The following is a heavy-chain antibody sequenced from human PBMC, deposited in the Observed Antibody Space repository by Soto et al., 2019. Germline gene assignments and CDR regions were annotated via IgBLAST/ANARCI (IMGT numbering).Heavy chain of an antibody. Sequence: ASETLSLTCSVYGGSFSDYYWSWIRQSPGKGLEWIGEINHSGSTNYNPSLKSRVTISVHTSKNQFSLKLSSVTAADTAVYYCARARKGSGSDYYYHYGMDVWGKGTTVTVSS. D-gene: IGHD3-3*01. CDR2: INHSGST. V-gene: IGHV4-34*01. CDR1: GGSFSDYY. CDR3: ARARKGSGSDYYYHYGMDV. J-gene: IGHJ6*04.